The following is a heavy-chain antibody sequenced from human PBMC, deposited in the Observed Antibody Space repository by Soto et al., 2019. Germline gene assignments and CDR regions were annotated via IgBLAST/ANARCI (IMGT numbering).Heavy chain of an antibody. CDR1: GGTFRNYA. D-gene: IGHD3-16*01. CDR2: IIPIFGTT. Sequence: QVQLVQSGAEVKKPGSSVKVSCKASGGTFRNYAISWVRQAPGQGLEWMGGIIPIFGTTNYAQKFEGRVTIPADESTNTAYMDLSRLRCEDTAVYYCARGNRYTGDDVWGKRYGFGYWGQGTLVTVSS. CDR3: ARGNRYTGDDVWGKRYGFGY. J-gene: IGHJ4*02. V-gene: IGHV1-69*12.